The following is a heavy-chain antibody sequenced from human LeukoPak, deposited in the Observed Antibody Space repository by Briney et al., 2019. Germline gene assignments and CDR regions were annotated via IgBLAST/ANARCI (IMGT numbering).Heavy chain of an antibody. D-gene: IGHD3-3*02. V-gene: IGHV3-21*01. J-gene: IGHJ4*02. Sequence: GGSLRLSCAASGFTFSDYRMNWVRQAPGKGLEWVSVIGRSDTYIYYADSVKGRFTISRDNAKNSLYLQMNSLRAEDTAVYYCAKDLHFWSGIDYWGQGTLVTVSS. CDR3: AKDLHFWSGIDY. CDR1: GFTFSDYR. CDR2: IGRSDTYI.